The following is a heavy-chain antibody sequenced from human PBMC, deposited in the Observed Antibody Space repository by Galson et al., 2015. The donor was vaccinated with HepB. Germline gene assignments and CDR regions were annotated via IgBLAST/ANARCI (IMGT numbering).Heavy chain of an antibody. CDR2: ISYDGSNK. V-gene: IGHV3-30-3*01. CDR1: GFTFSSYA. D-gene: IGHD2-2*02. J-gene: IGHJ6*02. CDR3: ARDHDRYCSSTSCYTKEGNYYYGMDV. Sequence: SLRLSCAASGFTFSSYAMHWVRQAPGKGLEWVAVISYDGSNKYYADSVKGRFTISRDNSKNTLYLQMNSLRAEDTAVYYCARDHDRYCSSTSCYTKEGNYYYGMDVWGQGTTVTVSS.